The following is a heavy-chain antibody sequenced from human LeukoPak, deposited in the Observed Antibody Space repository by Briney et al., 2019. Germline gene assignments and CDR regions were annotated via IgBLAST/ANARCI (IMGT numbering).Heavy chain of an antibody. Sequence: GGSLRLSCAASGFTFSSYTMSWVRQAPGKGLEWVSTITTSDGNTYYADSVKGRFTVSRDNSKNTLSLQMNSLRAEDSALYYCARGGRGSAAVVAPRSFDIWGQGTMVTVSS. CDR1: GFTFSSYT. V-gene: IGHV3-23*01. CDR3: ARGGRGSAAVVAPRSFDI. D-gene: IGHD3-22*01. CDR2: ITTSDGNT. J-gene: IGHJ3*02.